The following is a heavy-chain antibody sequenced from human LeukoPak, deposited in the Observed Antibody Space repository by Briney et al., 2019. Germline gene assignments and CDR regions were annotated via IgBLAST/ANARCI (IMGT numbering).Heavy chain of an antibody. CDR1: VGSINRYY. J-gene: IGHJ4*02. V-gene: IGHV4-59*01. D-gene: IGHD2-21*01. CDR3: ARGGGVLIEIDY. CDR2: IYYRGRT. Sequence: SETLSLTCSVSVGSINRYYGSWIRHPPGRELEWLGYIYYRGRTNYNPSLKSRVPMSVDTSKSQVSLRLNSVTAEDTAVYFCARGGGVLIEIDYWGQGILVTVSS.